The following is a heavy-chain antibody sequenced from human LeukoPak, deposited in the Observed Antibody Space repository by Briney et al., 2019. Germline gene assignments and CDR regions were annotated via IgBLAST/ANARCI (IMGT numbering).Heavy chain of an antibody. D-gene: IGHD3-10*01. J-gene: IGHJ6*03. CDR3: ARRGITMVRGVKGGSSYYYYMDV. Sequence: PSETLSLTCTVSGGSISSYYWSWIRQPPGKGLEWIGEINHSGSTNYNPSLKSRVTISVDTSKNQFSLKLSSVTAADTAVYYCARRGITMVRGVKGGSSYYYYMDVWGKGTTVTISS. CDR1: GGSISSYY. V-gene: IGHV4-34*01. CDR2: INHSGST.